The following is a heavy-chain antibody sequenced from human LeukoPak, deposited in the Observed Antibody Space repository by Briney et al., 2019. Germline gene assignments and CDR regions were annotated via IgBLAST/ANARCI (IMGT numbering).Heavy chain of an antibody. CDR1: AFTFSSYW. CDR3: ARLMITFGGVIVWYFDY. D-gene: IGHD3-16*02. J-gene: IGHJ4*02. V-gene: IGHV3-7*03. CDR2: IKQDGSEK. Sequence: GGSLRLSCPASAFTFSSYWMSWVRQAPGKGLEWVDTIKQDGSEKYYVDSVKGRFTISRDNAKNPLYLQMNSLRAEDTAVYYCARLMITFGGVIVWYFDYWGQGTLVTVSS.